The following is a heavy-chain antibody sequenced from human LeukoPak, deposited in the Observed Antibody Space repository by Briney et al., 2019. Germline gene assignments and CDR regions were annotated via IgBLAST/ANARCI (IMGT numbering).Heavy chain of an antibody. D-gene: IGHD6-19*01. CDR3: AREGIAVAGTGGYYFDY. Sequence: PGRSLRLSCAASGFTFDDYAMHWVRQAPGKGLEWVSGISWNSGSIGYADSVKGRFTISRDNAKNSLYLQMNSLRAEDMAVYYCAREGIAVAGTGGYYFDYWGQGTLVTVSS. CDR2: ISWNSGSI. CDR1: GFTFDDYA. J-gene: IGHJ4*02. V-gene: IGHV3-9*03.